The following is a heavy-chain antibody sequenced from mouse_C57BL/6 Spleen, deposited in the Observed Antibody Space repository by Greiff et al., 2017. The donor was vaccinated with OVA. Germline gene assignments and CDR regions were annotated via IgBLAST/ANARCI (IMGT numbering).Heavy chain of an antibody. V-gene: IGHV1-81*01. CDR3: ARPLYGREGLYYAMDY. Sequence: QVQLQQSGAELARPGASVKLSCKASGYTFTSYGISWVKQRTGQGLEWIGEIYPRSGNTYYNEKFKGKATLTADKSSSTAYMELRSLTSEDSAVYFCARPLYGREGLYYAMDYWGQGTSVTVSS. D-gene: IGHD1-1*01. J-gene: IGHJ4*01. CDR2: IYPRSGNT. CDR1: GYTFTSYG.